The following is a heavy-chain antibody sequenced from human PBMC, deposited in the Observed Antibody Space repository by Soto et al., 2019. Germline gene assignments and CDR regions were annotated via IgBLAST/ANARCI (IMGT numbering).Heavy chain of an antibody. J-gene: IGHJ3*02. Sequence: EVHLLESGGGVVQPGGSLRLSCAASGFTFSDFAMSWVRQTPGTGLQWVSGVGGSDEDKHYADSVRGRFIVSRDNSKNTLYLQLNSRRADDTAIYYCAKDATSFNAVWDPFDMWGQGPEVTLAS. CDR1: GFTFSDFA. D-gene: IGHD2-8*01. CDR2: VGGSDEDK. CDR3: AKDATSFNAVWDPFDM. V-gene: IGHV3-23*01.